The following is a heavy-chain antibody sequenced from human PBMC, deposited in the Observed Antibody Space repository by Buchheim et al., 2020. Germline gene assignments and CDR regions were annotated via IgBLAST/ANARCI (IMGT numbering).Heavy chain of an antibody. Sequence: QVQLVESGGGVVQPGRSLRLSCAASGFTFSSYGMHWVRQSPGKGLEWVALIWYDGSNEYYADSVKGRFTISRDNSKNTLYLQMNSLRAEDTAVYYCARDRNIGYGPFDYWGQGTL. CDR2: IWYDGSNE. V-gene: IGHV3-33*01. J-gene: IGHJ4*02. CDR1: GFTFSSYG. D-gene: IGHD5-12*01. CDR3: ARDRNIGYGPFDY.